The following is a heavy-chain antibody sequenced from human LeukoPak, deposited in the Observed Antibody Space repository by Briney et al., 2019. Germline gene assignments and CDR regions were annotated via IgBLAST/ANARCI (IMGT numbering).Heavy chain of an antibody. D-gene: IGHD3-16*01. CDR3: AKDAGDGGYYYYMDV. V-gene: IGHV3-23*01. CDR2: ISGGDDNT. Sequence: HAGGSLRLSCAASGFTFNNYAMSWVRQAPGKGLEWVSTISGGDDNTYYSVTGRFIISRDKSKNTLFLQLNSLRAEDTAIYYCAKDAGDGGYYYYMDVWGKGTTVTVSS. J-gene: IGHJ6*03. CDR1: GFTFNNYA.